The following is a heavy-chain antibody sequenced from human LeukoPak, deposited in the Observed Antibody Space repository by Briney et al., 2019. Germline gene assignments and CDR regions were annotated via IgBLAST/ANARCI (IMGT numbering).Heavy chain of an antibody. J-gene: IGHJ5*02. Sequence: ASVKVSCKASGYTFTGYYMNWVRQAPGQGLEWMGWINSDSGFTKYAQKFQGRVTMTRDTSIATVYMDLTRLTSDDTAVYYCARNFDMKGFDPWGQGTLVTVSS. CDR1: GYTFTGYY. CDR3: ARNFDMKGFDP. D-gene: IGHD3-9*01. CDR2: INSDSGFT. V-gene: IGHV1-2*02.